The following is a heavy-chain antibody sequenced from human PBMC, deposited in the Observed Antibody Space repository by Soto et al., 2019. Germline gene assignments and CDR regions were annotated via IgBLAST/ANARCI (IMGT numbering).Heavy chain of an antibody. Sequence: ASVKVSCKASGYTFTGYYMHWVRQAPGQGLEWMGWINPNSGDTNYAQKIQGWVTMTKDTSISTTYMKLSRLRTDDTAVYYCARGERWLQLIPRPGAFDIWGQGTMVTVS. V-gene: IGHV1-2*04. CDR3: ARGERWLQLIPRPGAFDI. J-gene: IGHJ3*02. CDR2: INPNSGDT. D-gene: IGHD5-12*01. CDR1: GYTFTGYY.